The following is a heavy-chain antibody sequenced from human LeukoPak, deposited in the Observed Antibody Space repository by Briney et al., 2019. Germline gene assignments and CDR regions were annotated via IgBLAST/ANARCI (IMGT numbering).Heavy chain of an antibody. CDR2: ISGSGGST. Sequence: GGSLRLSCAASGFTFSSYAMSWVRQAPGKGLEWVSAISGSGGSTYYADSVKGRFTISRDNSRNTLYLQMNSLRAEGTAVYYCAKGPRRSSGYQIDYWGQGTLVTVSS. CDR3: AKGPRRSSGYQIDY. J-gene: IGHJ4*02. V-gene: IGHV3-23*01. D-gene: IGHD3-22*01. CDR1: GFTFSSYA.